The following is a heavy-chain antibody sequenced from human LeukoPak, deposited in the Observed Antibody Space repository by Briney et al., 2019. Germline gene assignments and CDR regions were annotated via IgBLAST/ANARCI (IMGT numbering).Heavy chain of an antibody. V-gene: IGHV3-53*04. CDR3: ARNSGSYQAHY. CDR1: GFTVSSNY. CDR2: IYSGGST. D-gene: IGHD1-26*01. Sequence: PGGSLRLSCAASGFTVSSNYMSWVRQAPGKGLEWVSVIYSGGSTYYADSVKGRFTISRHNSKNTLYLQMNSLKAEDTAVYYCARNSGSYQAHYWGQGTLVTVSS. J-gene: IGHJ4*02.